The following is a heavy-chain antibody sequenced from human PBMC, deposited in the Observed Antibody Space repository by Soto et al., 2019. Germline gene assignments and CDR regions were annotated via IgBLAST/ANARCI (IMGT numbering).Heavy chain of an antibody. CDR3: ARDLGCSGGSCYRYYYYYYGMDV. Sequence: ASVKVSCKASGGTFSSYAISWVRQAPGRGLEWMGGIIPIFGTVNYAQKFQGRVTITADESTSTAYMELSSLRSEDTAVYYCARDLGCSGGSCYRYYYYYYGMDVWGQGTRVTVSS. J-gene: IGHJ6*02. D-gene: IGHD2-15*01. V-gene: IGHV1-69*13. CDR2: IIPIFGTV. CDR1: GGTFSSYA.